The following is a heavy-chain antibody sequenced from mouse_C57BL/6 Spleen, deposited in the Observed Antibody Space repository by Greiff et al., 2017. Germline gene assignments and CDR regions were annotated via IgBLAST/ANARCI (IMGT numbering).Heavy chain of an antibody. V-gene: IGHV1-69*01. D-gene: IGHD2-4*01. CDR1: GYTFTSYW. CDR2: IDPSDSYT. Sequence: QVQLQQSGAELVMPGASVKLSCKASGYTFTSYWMHWVKQRPGQGLEWIGEIDPSDSYTNYNQKFKGKSTLTVDKSSSTAYMQLSSLTSEDSAVYYCARPYYDYDVGFAYWGQGTLVTVSA. CDR3: ARPYYDYDVGFAY. J-gene: IGHJ3*01.